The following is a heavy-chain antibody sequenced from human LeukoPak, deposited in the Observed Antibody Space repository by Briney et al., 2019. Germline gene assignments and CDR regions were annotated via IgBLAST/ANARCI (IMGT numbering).Heavy chain of an antibody. CDR3: ARAGGCSSTSCDLDY. CDR2: IFTSGSP. CDR1: GGSISSYY. J-gene: IGHJ4*02. Sequence: PSETLSLTCTVSGGSISSYYWSWIRQPPGKGLEWIGYIFTSGSPNYKPSLKSRVTISLNTSKNQFSLNLSSVTAADTAVYYCARAGGCSSTSCDLDYWGQGTVVTVSS. D-gene: IGHD2-2*01. V-gene: IGHV4-4*08.